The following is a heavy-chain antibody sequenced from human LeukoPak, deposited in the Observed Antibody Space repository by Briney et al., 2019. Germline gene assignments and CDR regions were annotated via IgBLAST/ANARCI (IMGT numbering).Heavy chain of an antibody. V-gene: IGHV4-38-2*02. J-gene: IGHJ4*02. CDR3: ASPALGYYDFWSGYFGYYFDY. CDR2: IYHSGST. D-gene: IGHD3-3*01. Sequence: PSETLSLTCTVSGYSISSGYYWGWIRQPPGKGLEWIGSIYHSGSTYYNPSLKSRVTISVDTSKNQFSLKLSSVTAADTAVYYCASPALGYYDFWSGYFGYYFDYWGQGTLVTVSS. CDR1: GYSISSGYY.